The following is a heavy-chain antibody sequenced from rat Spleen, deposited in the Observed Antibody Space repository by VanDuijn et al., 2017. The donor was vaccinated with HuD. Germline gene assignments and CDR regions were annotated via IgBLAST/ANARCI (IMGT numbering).Heavy chain of an antibody. D-gene: IGHD1-9*01. Sequence: QVQLKESGPGLVQPSQTLSLTCTVSGFSLTSNGVSWVRQFPGKGLEWIATISSGGHPYYNSALKSRLSISRDTSKSQVFLKMNSLKTEDTAMYFCARWYGYNYFDYWGQGVMVTVSS. J-gene: IGHJ2*01. CDR2: ISSGGHP. V-gene: IGHV2S12*01. CDR1: GFSLTSNG. CDR3: ARWYGYNYFDY.